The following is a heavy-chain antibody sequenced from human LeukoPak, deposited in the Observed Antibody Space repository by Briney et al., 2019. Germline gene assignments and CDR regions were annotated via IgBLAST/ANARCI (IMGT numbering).Heavy chain of an antibody. D-gene: IGHD5-18*01. Sequence: GASVKVSCKASGYTFTGCYMHWVRQAPGQGLEWMGRINPNSGGTNYAQKFQGRVTMTRDTSISTAYMELSRLRSDDTAVYYCARRPSERGYSPNVKNAFDIWGQGTMVTVSS. J-gene: IGHJ3*02. CDR2: INPNSGGT. V-gene: IGHV1-2*06. CDR3: ARRPSERGYSPNVKNAFDI. CDR1: GYTFTGCY.